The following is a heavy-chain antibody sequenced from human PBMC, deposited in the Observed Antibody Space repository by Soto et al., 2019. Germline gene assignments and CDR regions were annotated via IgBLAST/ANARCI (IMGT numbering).Heavy chain of an antibody. Sequence: QVQLVQSGTEVKKPGSSVKVSCKASGGPFSSHIFSWVRQAPGQGPEWMGRIIPQFDIVNYAQKLQGRVTITADKSTTTVYMELSSMRTEDTAIDYCARYKALNNAAVPLAYWGQGTLVTVSS. V-gene: IGHV1-69*02. CDR2: IIPQFDIV. CDR3: ARYKALNNAAVPLAY. J-gene: IGHJ4*02. CDR1: GGPFSSHI. D-gene: IGHD6-13*01.